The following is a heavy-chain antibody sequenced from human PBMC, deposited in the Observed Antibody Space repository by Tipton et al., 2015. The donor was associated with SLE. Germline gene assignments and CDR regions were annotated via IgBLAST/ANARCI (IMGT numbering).Heavy chain of an antibody. V-gene: IGHV3-23*01. J-gene: IGHJ6*02. Sequence: SLRLSCAASGFTFSSYEMNWVRQAPGKGLEWVSAISGGAGGTYYADSVKGRFTISRDNSKNTVFLQMSSLRAEDTAVYYCAKGLNYDFWSGFGIDVWGQGTTVTVS. D-gene: IGHD3-3*01. CDR3: AKGLNYDFWSGFGIDV. CDR2: ISGGAGGT. CDR1: GFTFSSYE.